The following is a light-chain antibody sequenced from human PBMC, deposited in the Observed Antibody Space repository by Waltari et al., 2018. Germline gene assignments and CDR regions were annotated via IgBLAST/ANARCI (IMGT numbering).Light chain of an antibody. V-gene: IGKV3-20*01. CDR1: QSVTSNS. Sequence: EIVLTQSPGTLSLSPGESATLACRASQSVTSNSLVWYQPKPGQAPRVLIYGASSRATGIPDRFSGSGSGTDFTLTISGLEPEDFVVYYCQHYGGSFTFGPGTKVDIK. CDR3: QHYGGSFT. CDR2: GAS. J-gene: IGKJ3*01.